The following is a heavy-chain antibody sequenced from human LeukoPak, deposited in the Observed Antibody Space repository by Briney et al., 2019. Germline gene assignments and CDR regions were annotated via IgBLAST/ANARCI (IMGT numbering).Heavy chain of an antibody. CDR1: GFTFSDYY. D-gene: IGHD3-10*01. V-gene: IGHV3-11*05. J-gene: IGHJ3*02. CDR3: AREHYGSGTQGIAFDI. Sequence: PGGSLRLSCAASGFTFSDYYMSWIRQAPGKGLEWVSYISGSSYTNYADSVKGRFTISRDNAKNSLYLQMNSLRAEDTAVYYCAREHYGSGTQGIAFDIWGQGTMVTVSS. CDR2: ISGSSYT.